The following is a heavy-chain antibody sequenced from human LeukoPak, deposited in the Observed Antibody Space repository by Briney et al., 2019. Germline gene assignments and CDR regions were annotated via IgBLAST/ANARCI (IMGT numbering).Heavy chain of an antibody. CDR2: INTNSGNP. J-gene: IGHJ5*02. V-gene: IGHV7-4-1*02. CDR3: ARSPWRYFDWLLSDNWFDP. CDR1: GYTFTSYA. Sequence: AASVKVSCKASGYTFTSYAMNWVRQAPGQGLEWMGWINTNSGNPTYAQGFTGRFVFSLDTSVSTAYLQISSLKAEDTAVYYCARSPWRYFDWLLSDNWFDPWGQGTLVTVSS. D-gene: IGHD3-9*01.